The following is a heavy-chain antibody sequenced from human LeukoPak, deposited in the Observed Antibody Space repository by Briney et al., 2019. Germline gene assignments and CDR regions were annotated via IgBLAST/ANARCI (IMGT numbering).Heavy chain of an antibody. CDR2: IYTSGST. D-gene: IGHD6-19*01. J-gene: IGHJ1*01. V-gene: IGHV4-4*07. Sequence: SETLSLTCTVSGGSISSYYWSWIRQPAGKGLEWIGRIYTSGSTNYNPSLKSRVTMSVDTSKNQFSLKLSSVTAADTAAYYCARGYSGGWYGLEYSQHGAGGTLFTFP. CDR3: ARGYSGGWYGLEYSQH. CDR1: GGSISSYY.